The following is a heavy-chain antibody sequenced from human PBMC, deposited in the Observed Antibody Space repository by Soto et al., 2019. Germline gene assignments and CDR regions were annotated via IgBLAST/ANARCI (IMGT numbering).Heavy chain of an antibody. J-gene: IGHJ4*02. CDR1: GGSISSGGYS. D-gene: IGHD4-17*01. CDR2: IYHSGST. CDR3: ARASATVTTLDY. V-gene: IGHV4-30-2*01. Sequence: QLQLQESGSGLVKPSQTLSLTCAVSGGSISSGGYSWSWIRQPPGKGLEWIGYIYHSGSTYYNPSLESRVTIAVDRSKNQFSLKLSSVTAAVTAVYYCARASATVTTLDYWGQGTLVTVSS.